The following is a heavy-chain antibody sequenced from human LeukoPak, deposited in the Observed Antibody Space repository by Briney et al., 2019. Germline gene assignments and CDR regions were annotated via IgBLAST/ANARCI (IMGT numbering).Heavy chain of an antibody. Sequence: PGGSLRLSCAASGFTFSSYTMNWVRQGPGKGLEWVSCISSSSSYIYYADSVKGRFTISRDNAKNSLYLQVNSLRAEDTAVYYCARGEDSYGPLGYYYYMDVWGKGTTVTVSS. CDR2: ISSSSSYI. CDR3: ARGEDSYGPLGYYYYMDV. CDR1: GFTFSSYT. D-gene: IGHD5-18*01. V-gene: IGHV3-21*01. J-gene: IGHJ6*03.